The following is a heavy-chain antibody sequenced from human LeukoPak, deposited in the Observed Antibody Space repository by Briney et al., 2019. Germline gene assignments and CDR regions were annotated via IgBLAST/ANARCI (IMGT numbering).Heavy chain of an antibody. Sequence: GGSLRLSCAASGFTFNTYTMNWVRQAPGKGLEWVSYISGSSGIIDYADSVKGRFTISRDNAKNSLYLQMNSLRAEDTAVYYCAKMSGGYIDYWGQGTLVTVSS. V-gene: IGHV3-21*05. J-gene: IGHJ4*02. CDR1: GFTFNTYT. CDR3: AKMSGGYIDY. CDR2: ISGSSGII. D-gene: IGHD3-10*01.